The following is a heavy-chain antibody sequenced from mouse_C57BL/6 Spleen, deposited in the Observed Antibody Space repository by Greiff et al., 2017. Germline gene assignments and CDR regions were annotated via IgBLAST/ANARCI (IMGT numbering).Heavy chain of an antibody. CDR1: GYTFTSYG. D-gene: IGHD2-2*01. CDR2: IYPRGGNT. Sequence: QVQLKQSGAELVRPGASVKLSCKASGYTFTSYGISWVKQRTGQGLEWMGEIYPRGGNTYYNEKFKGKATLTADKSSSTAYMELRRLTSEDSAVYVWASWGYGYDGRYYFDYWGQGTTLTVSS. V-gene: IGHV1-81*01. J-gene: IGHJ2*01. CDR3: ASWGYGYDGRYYFDY.